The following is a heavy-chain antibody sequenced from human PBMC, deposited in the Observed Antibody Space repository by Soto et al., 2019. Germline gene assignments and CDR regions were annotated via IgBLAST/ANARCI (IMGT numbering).Heavy chain of an antibody. CDR3: AKDSAYSYDSSGYYPRWFDP. D-gene: IGHD3-22*01. V-gene: IGHV3-23*01. Sequence: LRCLSCAVSRFCSIFYAIRCVRQAHGKVLEWVSAISASGGSTYYADSVKGRFTISRDNSKNTLYLQMNSLRDEDTAVYYCAKDSAYSYDSSGYYPRWFDPWAQGTLV. CDR1: RFCSIFYA. CDR2: ISASGGST. J-gene: IGHJ5*02.